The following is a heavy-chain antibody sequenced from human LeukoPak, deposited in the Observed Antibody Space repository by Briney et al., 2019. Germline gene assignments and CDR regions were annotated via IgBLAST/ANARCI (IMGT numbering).Heavy chain of an antibody. CDR1: GFSFSSYE. Sequence: GGSLRLSCAASGFSFSSYEMNWVRQAPGKGLEWISYISNTATTIDYADSVKGRFTISRDNAKNSLYLQMKSLRAEDTAVYYCARDTQWSYFDYWGQGTLVTVSS. D-gene: IGHD2-15*01. V-gene: IGHV3-48*03. J-gene: IGHJ4*02. CDR2: ISNTATTI. CDR3: ARDTQWSYFDY.